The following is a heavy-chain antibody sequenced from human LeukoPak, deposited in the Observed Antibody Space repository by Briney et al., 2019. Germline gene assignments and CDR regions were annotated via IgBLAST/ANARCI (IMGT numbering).Heavy chain of an antibody. J-gene: IGHJ5*02. Sequence: GGSLRLSCAASGFTFSSYSMNWVRQATGKGLEWVSSISTSSNYIYYADSVKGRFTISRDNAKNSLYLQMNSLRAEDTAVYYCARDRYSSTFWFDPWGQGTLVTVSS. CDR2: ISTSSNYI. CDR1: GFTFSSYS. CDR3: ARDRYSSTFWFDP. V-gene: IGHV3-21*01. D-gene: IGHD6-19*01.